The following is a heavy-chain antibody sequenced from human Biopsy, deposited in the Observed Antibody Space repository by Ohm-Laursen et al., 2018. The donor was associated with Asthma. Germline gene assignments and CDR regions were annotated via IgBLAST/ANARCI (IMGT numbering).Heavy chain of an antibody. CDR3: ARKAGSCISRTCYSLDF. CDR1: GGTFNTYV. CDR2: INPVFGTT. J-gene: IGHJ4*02. V-gene: IGHV1-69*01. Sequence: SSVKVSCKSLGGTFNTYVIDWVRQAPGQGLEWMGGINPVFGTTTYPQKFQDRVTITADDSTSTVYMGLSSLRSEDTAVYYCARKAGSCISRTCYSLDFWGQGTLVTVSS. D-gene: IGHD2-2*01.